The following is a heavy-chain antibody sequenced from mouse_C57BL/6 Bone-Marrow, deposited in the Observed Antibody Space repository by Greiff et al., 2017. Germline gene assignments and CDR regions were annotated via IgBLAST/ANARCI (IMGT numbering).Heavy chain of an antibody. CDR2: SRHRAHDYTT. CDR1: GFTFSAFY. D-gene: IGHD3-1*01. Sequence: EVMLVESGGGLVPSGRSLSLSCATSGFTFSAFYMEWVRQAPGQGLEWIAASRHRAHDYTTDYSASVKGRFIVSRDTSQSILYLQLNALRAEDTAIDYCARDENPRGMDYGGQGTSVTVAA. V-gene: IGHV7-1*01. CDR3: ARDENPRGMDY. J-gene: IGHJ4*01.